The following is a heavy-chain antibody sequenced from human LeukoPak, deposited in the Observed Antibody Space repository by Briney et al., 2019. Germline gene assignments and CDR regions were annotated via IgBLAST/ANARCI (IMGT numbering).Heavy chain of an antibody. Sequence: ASVTVSCQHSGYTFPDHYIHWVRQAPGQAREWMAWINHNRGGTYYAQNFPDRITLTRDTSISTADMELSRLRSDDTAIYYCARANALYCSSTSCLFDYWGQGTLVTVSS. CDR1: GYTFPDHY. CDR2: INHNRGGT. V-gene: IGHV1-2*02. CDR3: ARANALYCSSTSCLFDY. J-gene: IGHJ4*02. D-gene: IGHD2-2*01.